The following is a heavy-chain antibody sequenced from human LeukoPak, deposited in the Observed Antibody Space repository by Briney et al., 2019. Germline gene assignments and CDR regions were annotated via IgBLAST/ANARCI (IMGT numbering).Heavy chain of an antibody. Sequence: SVKVSCKASGGTFSSYAISWVRQAPGQGLEWMGGIIPNFGTANYAQKFQGRVTITTDESTSTAYMELSSLRSEDTAVYYCARSKSTTVTTLDYYYYMDVWGKGTTVTVSS. CDR2: IIPNFGTA. J-gene: IGHJ6*03. CDR1: GGTFSSYA. D-gene: IGHD4-11*01. V-gene: IGHV1-69*05. CDR3: ARSKSTTVTTLDYYYYMDV.